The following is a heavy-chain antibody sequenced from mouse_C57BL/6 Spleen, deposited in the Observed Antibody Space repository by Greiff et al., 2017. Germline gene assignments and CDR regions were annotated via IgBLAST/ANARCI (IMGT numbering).Heavy chain of an antibody. CDR2: IHPNSGST. D-gene: IGHD3-2*02. CDR1: GYTFTSYW. CDR3: ARRGGSSGYVDY. V-gene: IGHV1-64*01. Sequence: VQLQQPGAELVKPGASVKLSCKASGYTFTSYWMHWVKQRPGQGLEWIGMIHPNSGSTNYNEKFKSKATLTVDKSSSTAYMQLSSLTSEDSAVYYCARRGGSSGYVDYWGQGTTLTVSS. J-gene: IGHJ2*01.